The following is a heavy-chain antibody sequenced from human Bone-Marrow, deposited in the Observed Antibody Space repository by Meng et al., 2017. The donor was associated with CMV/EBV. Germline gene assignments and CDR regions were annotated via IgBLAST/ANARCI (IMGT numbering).Heavy chain of an antibody. V-gene: IGHV4-39*01. Sequence: GSLRLSCIVSGDSVVNEHYWWGWIRQSPGKGLEWIGTFNYGGTTFYTPSLERRVSTSVDTSMNQFSLKLTSVTAADTAFYYCAKRAVGPTTDYFDSWGQGTLVAVSS. CDR2: FNYGGTT. D-gene: IGHD1-26*01. CDR1: GDSVVNEHYW. CDR3: AKRAVGPTTDYFDS. J-gene: IGHJ4*02.